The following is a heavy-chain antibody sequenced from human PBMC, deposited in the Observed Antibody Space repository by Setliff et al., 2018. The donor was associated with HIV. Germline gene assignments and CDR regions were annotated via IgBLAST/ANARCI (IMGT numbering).Heavy chain of an antibody. V-gene: IGHV4-61*10. CDR3: ARNSQKGIQPLLLAS. Sequence: SETLSLTCTVSGDSINSGTYYWSWIRQPAGKGLEWIGYIYYTGSTSYNPSFRSRVTISVDTSKNQFSLMLDSVTAADTAVYYCARNSQKGIQPLLLASWGPGTLVTVSS. J-gene: IGHJ4*02. CDR1: GDSINSGTYY. CDR2: IYYTGST. D-gene: IGHD1-1*01.